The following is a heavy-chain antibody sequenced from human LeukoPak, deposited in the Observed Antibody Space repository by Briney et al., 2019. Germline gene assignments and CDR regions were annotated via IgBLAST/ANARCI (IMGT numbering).Heavy chain of an antibody. CDR3: ATFSYSSGWDGC. CDR2: IYYSGST. Sequence: PSETLSLTCSVSGGSISRSTYYWGWIRQPPGKGLEWIGSIYYSGSTFYNPSLKGRVTISIDTSNNQFSLKLRSVTAADTAVYFCATFSYSSGWDGCWGRGTLATVSS. V-gene: IGHV4-39*01. J-gene: IGHJ1*01. D-gene: IGHD6-19*01. CDR1: GGSISRSTYY.